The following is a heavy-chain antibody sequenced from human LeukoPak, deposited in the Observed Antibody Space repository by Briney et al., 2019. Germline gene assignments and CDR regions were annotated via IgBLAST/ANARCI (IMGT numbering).Heavy chain of an antibody. CDR2: ISFDESRR. Sequence: GRSLRLSCAASGFTFSDSGMHWVRQAPGKGLEWVAIISFDESRRFYADSVRGRFTVSRDNSKNTLFLQMDSLSADDTGVYYCAKDRSSTWYYFDYWGQGTLVTVSS. CDR1: GFTFSDSG. J-gene: IGHJ4*02. D-gene: IGHD6-13*01. CDR3: AKDRSSTWYYFDY. V-gene: IGHV3-30*18.